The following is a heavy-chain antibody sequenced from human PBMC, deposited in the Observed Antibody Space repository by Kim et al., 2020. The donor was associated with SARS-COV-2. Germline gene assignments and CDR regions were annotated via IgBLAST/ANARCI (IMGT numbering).Heavy chain of an antibody. CDR3: AREQVGATGQGTYFDY. CDR1: GGTFSSYA. J-gene: IGHJ4*02. CDR2: IIPIFGTA. D-gene: IGHD1-26*01. Sequence: SVKVSCKASGGTFSSYAISWVRQAPGQGLEWMGGIIPIFGTANYAQKFQGRVTITADKSTSTAYMELSSLRSEDTAVYYCAREQVGATGQGTYFDYWGQGTLVTVSS. V-gene: IGHV1-69*06.